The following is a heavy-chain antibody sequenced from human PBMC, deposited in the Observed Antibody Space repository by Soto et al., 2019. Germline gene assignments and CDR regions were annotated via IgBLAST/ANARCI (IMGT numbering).Heavy chain of an antibody. V-gene: IGHV1-18*04. CDR1: GYTFTSYG. CDR2: ISAYNGNT. D-gene: IGHD6-6*01. CDR3: AGTARQYSSSSALDY. J-gene: IGHJ4*02. Sequence: ASVKVSCKASGYTFTSYGISWVRQAPGQGLEWMGWISAYNGNTNYAQKLQGRVTMTTDTSTSTAYMELRSLRSDDTAVYYCAGTARQYSSSSALDYWGQGTLVTVSS.